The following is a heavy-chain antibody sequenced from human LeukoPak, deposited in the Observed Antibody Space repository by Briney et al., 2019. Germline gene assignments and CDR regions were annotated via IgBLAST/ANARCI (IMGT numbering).Heavy chain of an antibody. CDR1: GYTFTSYG. V-gene: IGHV1-18*01. CDR2: ISAYNGNT. J-gene: IGHJ4*02. Sequence: ASVKVSCKASGYTFTSYGIRWVRQAPGQGLEWMGWISAYNGNTNYAQKLQGRVTMTTDTSTSTAYMELRSLRSDDTAVYYCARELTSIAARQGDFGYWGQGTLVTVSS. CDR3: ARELTSIAARQGDFGY. D-gene: IGHD6-6*01.